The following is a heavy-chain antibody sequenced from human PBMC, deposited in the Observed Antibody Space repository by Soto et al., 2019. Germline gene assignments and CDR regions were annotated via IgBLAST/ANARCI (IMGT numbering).Heavy chain of an antibody. D-gene: IGHD4-17*01. CDR2: IYWNDDK. J-gene: IGHJ5*02. CDR3: AHSATFFSHLDDYGDYGDGGWFDP. Sequence: SGPTLVKPTQTLTLTCTFSGFSLSTSGVGVGWIRQPPGKALEWLALIYWNDDKRYSPSLKSRLTITKDTSKNQGVLTTTNMDPVDTATYYCAHSATFFSHLDDYGDYGDGGWFDPWGQGTLVTVSS. CDR1: GFSLSTSGVG. V-gene: IGHV2-5*01.